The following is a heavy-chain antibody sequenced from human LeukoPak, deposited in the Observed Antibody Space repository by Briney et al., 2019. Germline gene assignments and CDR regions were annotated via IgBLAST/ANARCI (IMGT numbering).Heavy chain of an antibody. J-gene: IGHJ4*02. Sequence: SETLSLTCTFSRGSISRDTDDSAWIRQSPGRGLEWLGSCYYSVRTDYNPSLKSRVTIFVDTSKNQFAMKLSYVTAADTAVYYCARGEYDYVWGSYWTVNYWGQGTLVTVSS. D-gene: IGHD3-16*01. CDR3: ARGEYDYVWGSYWTVNY. V-gene: IGHV4-39*06. CDR1: RGSISRDTDD. CDR2: CYYSVRT.